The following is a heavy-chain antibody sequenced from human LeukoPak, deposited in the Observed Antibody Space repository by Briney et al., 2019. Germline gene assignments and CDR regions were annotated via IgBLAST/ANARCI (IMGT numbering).Heavy chain of an antibody. CDR3: ARGLVVVPAAIIDWFDP. CDR1: GFTFSSYS. V-gene: IGHV3-21*01. CDR2: ISSSSSYI. Sequence: GGSLRLSCAASGFTFSSYSMNWVRQAPGKGLEWVSSISSSSSYIYYADSVKGRFTISRDNAKNSLYLQMNSLRAEDTAVYYRARGLVVVPAAIIDWFDPWGQGTLVTVSS. J-gene: IGHJ5*02. D-gene: IGHD2-2*01.